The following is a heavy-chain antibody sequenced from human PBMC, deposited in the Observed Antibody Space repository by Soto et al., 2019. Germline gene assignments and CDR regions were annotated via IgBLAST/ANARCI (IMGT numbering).Heavy chain of an antibody. J-gene: IGHJ4*02. D-gene: IGHD4-17*01. CDR3: TREQTSTVVTQ. Sequence: SETLSLTCTVSGYSISSGSYWAWIRQPPGKGPEWIASIYHGGTNYNPSLKSRVTISIDTSKHQFSLKLTSVTAADTAVYYCTREQTSTVVTQWGPGTLVTVS. V-gene: IGHV4-38-2*02. CDR1: GYSISSGSY. CDR2: IYHGGT.